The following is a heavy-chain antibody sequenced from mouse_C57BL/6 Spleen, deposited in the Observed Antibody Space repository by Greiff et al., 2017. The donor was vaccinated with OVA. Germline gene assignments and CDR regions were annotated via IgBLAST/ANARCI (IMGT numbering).Heavy chain of an antibody. Sequence: EVKLMESGGGLVKPGGSLKLSCAASGFTFSSSAMSWVRQTPEKRLEWVATISDGGSYTYYPDNVKGRFTISRDNAKNNLYLHMSHLKSEDTAMYYCARDRDYWYFDVWGTGTTVTVSS. V-gene: IGHV5-4*01. CDR3: ARDRDYWYFDV. D-gene: IGHD3-1*01. CDR2: ISDGGSYT. J-gene: IGHJ1*03. CDR1: GFTFSSSA.